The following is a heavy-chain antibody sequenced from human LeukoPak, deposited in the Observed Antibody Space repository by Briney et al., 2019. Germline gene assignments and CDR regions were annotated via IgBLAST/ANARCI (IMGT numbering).Heavy chain of an antibody. CDR2: ISSSSNSI. J-gene: IGHJ4*02. Sequence: GGSLRLSCAASGFTFSSYSMNSVRQAPGKGREWVSSISSSSNSIYYAGSVKGRFTISRDNAKNSLYLQMNSLRAEDTAVYFCARVSSGITHNDWGQGTLVTVSS. V-gene: IGHV3-21*01. CDR3: ARVSSGITHND. D-gene: IGHD3-10*01. CDR1: GFTFSSYS.